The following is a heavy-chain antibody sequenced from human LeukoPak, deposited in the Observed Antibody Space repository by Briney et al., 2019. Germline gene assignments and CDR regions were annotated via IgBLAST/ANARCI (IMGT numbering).Heavy chain of an antibody. D-gene: IGHD2-2*02. CDR2: IYHSGST. J-gene: IGHJ3*02. CDR1: GYSISSGYY. Sequence: SETLSLTCTVSGYSISSGYYWGWIRQPPGKGLEWIGSIYHSGSTYYNPSLKSRVTISVDTSKNQFSLKLRSVTAADTAVYYCARSPYCSSTSCYSRTDAFDIWGQGTMVTVSS. CDR3: ARSPYCSSTSCYSRTDAFDI. V-gene: IGHV4-38-2*02.